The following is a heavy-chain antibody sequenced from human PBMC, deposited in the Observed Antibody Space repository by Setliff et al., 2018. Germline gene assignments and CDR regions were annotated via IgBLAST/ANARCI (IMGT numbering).Heavy chain of an antibody. Sequence: ASVKVSCKASGYPFTSYGVNWVRQAPGQGLEWMGRIVTYNDDTYYPRKFQGRVTMTTDTSTSTAYMELRSLTSDDTAVYYCARHGSSGNYYEVADYWGQGTLVTVSS. CDR3: ARHGSSGNYYEVADY. CDR2: IVTYNDDT. J-gene: IGHJ4*02. CDR1: GYPFTSYG. V-gene: IGHV1-18*04. D-gene: IGHD1-26*01.